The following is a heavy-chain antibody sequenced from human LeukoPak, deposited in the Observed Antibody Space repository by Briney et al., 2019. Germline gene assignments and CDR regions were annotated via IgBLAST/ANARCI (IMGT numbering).Heavy chain of an antibody. Sequence: EPSGTLSLTCTVSGGSISSGGYYWSWIRQPPGKGLEWIGYIYYSGSTNYNPSLKSRVTISVDTSKNQFSLKLSSVTAADTAVYYCARIGYDRSPVLWGQGNLVTVSS. CDR3: ARIGYDRSPVL. CDR1: GGSISSGGYY. D-gene: IGHD3-22*01. V-gene: IGHV4-61*08. J-gene: IGHJ4*02. CDR2: IYYSGST.